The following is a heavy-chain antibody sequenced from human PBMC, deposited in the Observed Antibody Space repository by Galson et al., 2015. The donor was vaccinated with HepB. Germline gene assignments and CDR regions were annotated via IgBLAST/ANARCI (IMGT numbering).Heavy chain of an antibody. CDR3: ARERSSNYYDSSGYYYYSDY. J-gene: IGHJ4*02. CDR2: INAGNDTT. D-gene: IGHD3-22*01. V-gene: IGHV1-3*01. Sequence: SVKVSCKASGYTFTSYAMHWVRQAPGQRLEWIGWINAGNDTTKYSQKFQGRVTITRDTSASTAYMELSSLRSEDTAVYYCARERSSNYYDSSGYYYYSDYWGQGTLVTVSS. CDR1: GYTFTSYA.